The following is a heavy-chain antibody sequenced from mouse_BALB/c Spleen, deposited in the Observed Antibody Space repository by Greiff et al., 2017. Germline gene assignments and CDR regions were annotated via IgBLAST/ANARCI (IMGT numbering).Heavy chain of an antibody. J-gene: IGHJ3*01. D-gene: IGHD1-2*01. Sequence: VQLVESGPGLVAPSQSLSITCTVSGFSLTSYDISWIRQPPGKGLEWLGVIWTGGGTNYNSAFMSRLSISKDNSKSQVFLKMNSLQTDDTAIYYCVRDYGSAWFAYWGQGTLVTVSA. CDR3: VRDYGSAWFAY. CDR2: IWTGGGT. V-gene: IGHV2-9-2*01. CDR1: GFSLTSYD.